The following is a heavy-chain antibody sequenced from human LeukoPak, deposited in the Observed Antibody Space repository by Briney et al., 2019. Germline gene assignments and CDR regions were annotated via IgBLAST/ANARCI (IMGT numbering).Heavy chain of an antibody. J-gene: IGHJ4*02. V-gene: IGHV1-18*01. D-gene: IGHD6-19*01. Sequence: ASVKVSCRASGYTFTSYDINWVRQAPGQGLEWMGWISAYNGNTNYAQKLQGRVTMTTDTSTSTAYMELRSLRSDDTAVYYCARESSGWEDYWGQGTLVTVSS. CDR3: ARESSGWEDY. CDR1: GYTFTSYD. CDR2: ISAYNGNT.